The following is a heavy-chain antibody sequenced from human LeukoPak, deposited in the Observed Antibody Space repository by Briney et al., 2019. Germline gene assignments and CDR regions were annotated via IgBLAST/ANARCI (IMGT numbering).Heavy chain of an antibody. CDR3: ARAVVAATRPFDY. V-gene: IGHV4-34*01. J-gene: IGHJ4*02. Sequence: PSETLSLTCGVYGGSFSGYYWSWIRQPPGKGLEWIGEINHSGSTNYNPSLKSRVTISVDTSKNQFSLKLSSVTAADTAVYYCARAVVAATRPFDYWGQGTLVTVSS. CDR2: INHSGST. CDR1: GGSFSGYY. D-gene: IGHD2-15*01.